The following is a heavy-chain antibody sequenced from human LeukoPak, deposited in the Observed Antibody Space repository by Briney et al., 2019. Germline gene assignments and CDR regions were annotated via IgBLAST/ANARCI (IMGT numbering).Heavy chain of an antibody. Sequence: ASVKVSCKASGYTFTGYYMHWVRQAPGQGLEWMGWINPNSGGTNYAQKFQGRVTMTRDTSISTAYMELSRLRSDDTAVYYCARDRGYSGYDLHYWGQGTLVTVSS. CDR2: INPNSGGT. CDR1: GYTFTGYY. D-gene: IGHD5-12*01. V-gene: IGHV1-2*02. CDR3: ARDRGYSGYDLHY. J-gene: IGHJ4*02.